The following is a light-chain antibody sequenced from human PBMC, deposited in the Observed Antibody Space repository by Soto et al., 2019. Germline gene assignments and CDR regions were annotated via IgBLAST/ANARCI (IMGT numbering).Light chain of an antibody. CDR3: QQYNRWT. V-gene: IGKV1-5*01. CDR1: QSISSW. J-gene: IGKJ1*01. Sequence: DIQMTHSPSTLSASVGDRVTITCRASQSISSWLAWYQQKPGKAPKLLIYDASSLESGVPSRFSGSGSGTEFTLTISSLQPDDFATYYCQQYNRWTFGQGTKVEIK. CDR2: DAS.